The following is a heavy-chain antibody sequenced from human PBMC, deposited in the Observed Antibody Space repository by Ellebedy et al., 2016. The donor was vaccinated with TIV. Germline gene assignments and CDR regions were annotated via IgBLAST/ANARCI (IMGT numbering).Heavy chain of an antibody. V-gene: IGHV1-69*13. Sequence: AASVKVSCKASGGTFSSYGISWVRQAPGQGLEWMGGILPIHGTANYAPKFQGRATITADESTSTAYMELTSLRSEETAVYYCAREGLVVVAANQETYYYYYGMDVWGQGTTVTVSS. CDR1: GGTFSSYG. CDR2: ILPIHGTA. J-gene: IGHJ6*02. D-gene: IGHD2-15*01. CDR3: AREGLVVVAANQETYYYYYGMDV.